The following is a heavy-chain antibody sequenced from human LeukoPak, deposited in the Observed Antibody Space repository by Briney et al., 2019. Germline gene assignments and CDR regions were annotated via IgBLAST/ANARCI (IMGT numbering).Heavy chain of an antibody. CDR2: IFHTGTT. Sequence: SETLSLTCNVSGYSISSNFYWGWIRQTPGKGLEWIGSIFHTGTTFYNPSLKSRTTISVDTSRKQFSLKLNSVTAADTAVYYCSLLVSNWFDPWGQGTLVTVSS. CDR3: SLLVSNWFDP. D-gene: IGHD2-15*01. J-gene: IGHJ5*02. CDR1: GYSISSNFY. V-gene: IGHV4-38-2*02.